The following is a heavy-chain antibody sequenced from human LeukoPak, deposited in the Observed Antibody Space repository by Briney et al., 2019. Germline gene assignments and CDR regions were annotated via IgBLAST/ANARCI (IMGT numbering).Heavy chain of an antibody. CDR2: IYYTGST. V-gene: IGHV4-39*07. CDR1: GGSISSRTYY. D-gene: IGHD2/OR15-2a*01. Sequence: SETLSLTCTVSGGSISSRTYYWGWIRQPPGKGLEWIGSIYYTGSTFCNPSLKSRVTISVDTSKNQFSMKLSSVTAADAAVYFCAREWTTWGAFDIWGQGTMVTVSS. J-gene: IGHJ3*02. CDR3: AREWTTWGAFDI.